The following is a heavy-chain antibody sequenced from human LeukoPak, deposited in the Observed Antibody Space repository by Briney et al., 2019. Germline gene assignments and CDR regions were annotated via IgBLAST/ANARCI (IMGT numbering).Heavy chain of an antibody. D-gene: IGHD3-10*01. J-gene: IGHJ6*03. CDR1: GFTFSSYN. Sequence: NPGGSLRLSCAASGFTFSSYNMNWVRQAPGKGLEWVSSISSSSSYKDSADSVKGRFTISRDNAKNSLYLQMNSLRAEDTAVYYCARVAEMVRGNYMDVWGKGTTVTVSS. CDR2: ISSSSSYK. V-gene: IGHV3-21*01. CDR3: ARVAEMVRGNYMDV.